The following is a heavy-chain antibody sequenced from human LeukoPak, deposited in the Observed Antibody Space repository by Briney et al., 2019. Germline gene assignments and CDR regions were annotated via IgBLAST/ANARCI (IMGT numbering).Heavy chain of an antibody. D-gene: IGHD1-20*01. CDR1: NYSISSSHY. Sequence: SETLSLTCTVSNYSISSSHYWGWIRQSPGKGLEWIGSIYHSGGSTFYNPSLGSRITISVDTSKNQFSLKLNSVTAADTAVYYCARDHTTLTGHIQYFDPWGQGTLVTVSS. CDR3: ARDHTTLTGHIQYFDP. CDR2: IYHSGGST. J-gene: IGHJ5*02. V-gene: IGHV4-38-2*02.